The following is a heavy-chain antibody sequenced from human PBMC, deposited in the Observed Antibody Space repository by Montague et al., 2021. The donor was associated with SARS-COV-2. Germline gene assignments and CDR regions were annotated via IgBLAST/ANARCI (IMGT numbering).Heavy chain of an antibody. CDR1: GDSVSSNSAA. CDR2: TYYRSKWYY. CDR3: ALAVAGRGGYDY. D-gene: IGHD6-19*01. J-gene: IGHJ4*02. Sequence: CAISGDSVSSNSAAWNWIRQSPSRGLEWLGRTYYRSKWYYEYAVSLKSRITINPDTSKNQFSLQVNSMTPEDTAVYYCALAVAGRGGYDYWGQGTLVTVSS. V-gene: IGHV6-1*01.